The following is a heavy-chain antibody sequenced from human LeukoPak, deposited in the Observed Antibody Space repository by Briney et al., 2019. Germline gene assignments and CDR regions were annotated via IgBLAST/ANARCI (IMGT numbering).Heavy chain of an antibody. CDR3: ASGYSCSYFDY. CDR2: ISSNGDST. Sequence: PGGSLRLSCAASGFTFSSYAMHWVRQAPGKGLEYVSAISSNGDSTYYANSVKGRFTISRDNSKNTLYLQMGSLRAEDMAVYYCASGYSCSYFDYWGQGTLVTVSS. D-gene: IGHD5-18*01. V-gene: IGHV3-64*01. CDR1: GFTFSSYA. J-gene: IGHJ4*02.